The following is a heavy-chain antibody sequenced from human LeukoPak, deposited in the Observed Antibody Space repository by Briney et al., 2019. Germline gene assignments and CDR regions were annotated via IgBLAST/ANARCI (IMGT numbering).Heavy chain of an antibody. CDR3: ARGRREGSGWLGWFDP. CDR1: GGSFSGYD. CDR2: INHSGST. Sequence: SETLSLTCAVYGGSFSGYDWSWIRQPPGKGLEWIGEINHSGSTNYNPSLKSRVTISVDTSKNQFSLKLSSVTAADMAVYYCARGRREGSGWLGWFDPWGQGTLVTVSS. V-gene: IGHV4-34*01. D-gene: IGHD6-19*01. J-gene: IGHJ5*02.